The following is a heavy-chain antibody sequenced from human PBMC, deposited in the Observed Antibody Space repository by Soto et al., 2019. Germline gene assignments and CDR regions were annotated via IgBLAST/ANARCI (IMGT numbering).Heavy chain of an antibody. CDR3: ARGRSFDS. V-gene: IGHV4-31*03. Sequence: QVQLQESGPGLVKPSQTLSLTCTVSGGSISSGGYYWSWIRQHPGKGMEWIGYIYYSGRTYYNPSLKTRVTIAIDTSKNQSTLKMSSVPAADTAVYYGARGRSFDSCRQGTLFTVSS. J-gene: IGHJ4*02. CDR2: IYYSGRT. CDR1: GGSISSGGYY.